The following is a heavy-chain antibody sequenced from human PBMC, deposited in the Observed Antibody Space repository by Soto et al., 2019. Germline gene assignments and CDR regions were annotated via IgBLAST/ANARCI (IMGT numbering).Heavy chain of an antibody. CDR3: ASLTVINWFDP. CDR2: ISSSGSTI. D-gene: IGHD4-4*01. V-gene: IGHV3-48*03. CDR1: GFTFSSYE. J-gene: IGHJ5*02. Sequence: EVQLVESGGGLVQPGGSLRLSCAASGFTFSSYEMNWVRQAPGKGLEWGSYISSSGSTIYYADSVKGRFTISRDNAKNSLYLQMNSLRAEDTDVYYCASLTVINWFDPWGQGTLVTVSS.